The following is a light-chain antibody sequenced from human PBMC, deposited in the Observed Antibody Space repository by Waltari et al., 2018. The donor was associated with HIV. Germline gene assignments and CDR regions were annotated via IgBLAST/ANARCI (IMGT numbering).Light chain of an antibody. CDR1: SSNIGSNY. CDR3: AAWDASLSGNWV. CDR2: RNN. Sequence: QSVLTQPPSASGTPGQRVTISCSGSSSNIGSNYVYWYQQLPGTTTKLLIYRNNQRPSGVPDRFSGSKSGTSASLAISGLRSEDEADYYCAAWDASLSGNWVFGGGTKLTVL. V-gene: IGLV1-47*01. J-gene: IGLJ3*02.